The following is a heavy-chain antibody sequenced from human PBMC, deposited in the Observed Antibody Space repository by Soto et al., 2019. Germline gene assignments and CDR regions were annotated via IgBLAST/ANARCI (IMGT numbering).Heavy chain of an antibody. Sequence: PVGSLRLSCAGSGFTFSRYAMNWVRQAPGKGLEWVSIISSRGDRTSYAESVKGRFTISRDDSKNTLFLHMNSLGAEDTAVYYCAKETGYSYGFQPNALDVCGQRTTVTVSS. V-gene: IGHV3-23*01. D-gene: IGHD5-18*01. CDR1: GFTFSRYA. CDR2: ISSRGDRT. CDR3: AKETGYSYGFQPNALDV. J-gene: IGHJ6*02.